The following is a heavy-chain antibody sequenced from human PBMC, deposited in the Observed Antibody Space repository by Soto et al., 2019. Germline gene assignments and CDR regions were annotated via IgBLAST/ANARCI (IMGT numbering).Heavy chain of an antibody. D-gene: IGHD3-10*01. V-gene: IGHV1-18*01. CDR2: IRPYNGDT. CDR1: GYMFISYG. Sequence: QVQLVQSGAEVKKPGASVQVSCKASGYMFISYGINWVRQAPGQGLEWMGWIRPYNGDTKYAQNLQGRVTMNTDASTSTAYMEMRSLRSDDTAVYYCVRDLYASGSYDTDSWGPGTLVTVSS. J-gene: IGHJ4*02. CDR3: VRDLYASGSYDTDS.